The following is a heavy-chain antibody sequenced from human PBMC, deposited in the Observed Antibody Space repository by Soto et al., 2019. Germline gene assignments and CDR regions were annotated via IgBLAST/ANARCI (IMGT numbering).Heavy chain of an antibody. V-gene: IGHV1-69*06. D-gene: IGHD6-6*01. CDR2: IIPIFGTA. CDR3: ARDFGAAREDDAFDI. Sequence: SVKVSCKASGGTFSSYAISWVRQAPGQGLEWMGGIIPIFGTANYAQKFQGRVTITADKSTSTAYMELSSLGSEDTAVYYCARDFGAAREDDAFDIWGQGTMVTVSS. J-gene: IGHJ3*02. CDR1: GGTFSSYA.